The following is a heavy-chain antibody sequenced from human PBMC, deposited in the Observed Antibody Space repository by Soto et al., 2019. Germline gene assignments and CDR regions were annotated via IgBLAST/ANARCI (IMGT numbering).Heavy chain of an antibody. CDR2: IIPIFGTA. Sequence: SVKVSCKASGGTFSSYAISWVRQAPGQGLDWMGGIIPIFGTANYAQKFQGRVTITADESTSTAYMELSSLRSEDTAVYYCAAWGAYYYDSSGYYDYWGQGTLVTVSS. J-gene: IGHJ4*02. CDR3: AAWGAYYYDSSGYYDY. CDR1: GGTFSSYA. D-gene: IGHD3-22*01. V-gene: IGHV1-69*13.